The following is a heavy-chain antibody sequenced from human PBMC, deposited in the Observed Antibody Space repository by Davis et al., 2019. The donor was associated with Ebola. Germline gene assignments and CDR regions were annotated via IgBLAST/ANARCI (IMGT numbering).Heavy chain of an antibody. J-gene: IGHJ4*02. Sequence: GESLKISCTASGFTFGDYAMSWVRQAPGKGLEWVGFIRNKAYGGTTEYAASVKGRFTISRDDSKSIAYLQMNCLKTEDTAVYYCTIGSGSFDYWGQGTLVTVSS. CDR3: TIGSGSFDY. V-gene: IGHV3-49*04. CDR1: GFTFGDYA. CDR2: IRNKAYGGTT. D-gene: IGHD3-10*01.